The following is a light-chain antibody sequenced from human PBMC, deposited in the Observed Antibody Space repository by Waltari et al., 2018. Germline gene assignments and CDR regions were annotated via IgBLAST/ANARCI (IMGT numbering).Light chain of an antibody. CDR2: QDS. Sequence: SYELTQPPSVSVSPGQTASITCSGDKLGDKYACWYHQQPGQSPVLFIYQDSKRPSGLPGRFPGSNSGNTATLTISGTQAMDEADYYWQAWDSSIWVFGGGTKRTGL. V-gene: IGLV3-1*01. CDR1: KLGDKY. J-gene: IGLJ3*02. CDR3: QAWDSSIWV.